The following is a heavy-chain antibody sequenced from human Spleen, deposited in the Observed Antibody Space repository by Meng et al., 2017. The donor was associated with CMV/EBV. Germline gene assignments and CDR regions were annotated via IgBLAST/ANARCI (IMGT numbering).Heavy chain of an antibody. Sequence: GGSLRLSCAASGFTFDDYAMHWVRQAPGKGLEWVSDISWNSGSRGYADSVKGRFTISRDNAKNSLYLQMNSLRAEDTALYYCAREEYQLTAIDYWGQGTLVTVSS. CDR2: ISWNSGSR. CDR3: AREEYQLTAIDY. CDR1: GFTFDDYA. J-gene: IGHJ4*02. D-gene: IGHD2-2*01. V-gene: IGHV3-9*01.